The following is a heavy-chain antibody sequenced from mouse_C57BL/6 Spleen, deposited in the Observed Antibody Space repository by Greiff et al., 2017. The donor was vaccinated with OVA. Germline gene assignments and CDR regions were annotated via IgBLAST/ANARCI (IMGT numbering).Heavy chain of an antibody. Sequence: EVQLVESGPGLVKPSQSLSLTCSVTGYSITSGYYWNWIRQFPGNKLEWMGYISYDGSNNYNPSLKNRISITRDTSKNQFFLKLNSVTTEDTATYYCARGLWLKEYFDYWGQGTTLTVSS. D-gene: IGHD2-2*01. V-gene: IGHV3-6*01. CDR1: GYSITSGYY. J-gene: IGHJ2*01. CDR3: ARGLWLKEYFDY. CDR2: ISYDGSN.